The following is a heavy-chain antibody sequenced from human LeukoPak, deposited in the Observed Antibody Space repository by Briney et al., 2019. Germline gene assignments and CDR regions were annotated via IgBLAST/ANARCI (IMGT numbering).Heavy chain of an antibody. D-gene: IGHD2-15*01. CDR3: ARDDCSGGSCLDY. CDR1: GFTFGSYA. J-gene: IGHJ4*02. CDR2: ISYDGSNK. V-gene: IGHV3-30*03. Sequence: EGSLRLSCAASGFTFGSYAMHWVRQAPGKGLEWVALISYDGSNKYYADSVKGRFIISRDNSKNTLYLQMNSLRAEDTAVYYCARDDCSGGSCLDYWGQGTLVTVSS.